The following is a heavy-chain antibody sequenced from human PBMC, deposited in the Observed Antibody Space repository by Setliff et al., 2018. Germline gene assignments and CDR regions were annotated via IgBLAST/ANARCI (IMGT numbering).Heavy chain of an antibody. J-gene: IGHJ4*02. CDR2: INPNSGGT. CDR3: ARGTVRGVSIDY. Sequence: ASVKVSCKASGYTFTGYYMHWVRQAPGQGLEWMGWINPNSGGTNYAQKFQGRVTVTRDTSISTAYMELGRLRSDDTAVYYCARGTVRGVSIDYWGQGTLVTVSS. CDR1: GYTFTGYY. V-gene: IGHV1-2*02. D-gene: IGHD3-10*01.